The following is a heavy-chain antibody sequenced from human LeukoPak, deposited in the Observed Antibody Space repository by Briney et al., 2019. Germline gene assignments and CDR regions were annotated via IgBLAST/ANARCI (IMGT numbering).Heavy chain of an antibody. CDR1: GFTFSSYW. CDR3: ARGYYSASRIDY. D-gene: IGHD2-2*01. V-gene: IGHV3-7*02. J-gene: IGHJ4*02. CDR2: IQQDGSET. Sequence: GGSLRLSCAASGFTFSSYWMSWVRQAPGKGLEWVANIQQDGSETYYVDSVKGRFTIPRDNAKNTLYLQMNSLRAEDTAVYYCARGYYSASRIDYWGQGALVTISS.